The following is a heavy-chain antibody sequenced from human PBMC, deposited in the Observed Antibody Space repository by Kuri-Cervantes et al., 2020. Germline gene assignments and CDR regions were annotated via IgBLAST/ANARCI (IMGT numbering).Heavy chain of an antibody. CDR1: GYTFTGYY. J-gene: IGHJ4*02. D-gene: IGHD3-3*01. CDR3: ARDHGGKGRFLEWLTGDY. CDR2: INPNSGGT. Sequence: ASVKVSCKASGYTFTGYYMHWVRQAPGQGLEWMGWINPNSGGTNYAQKFQGRVTMTRDTSISTAYMELSRLRSDDTAVYYCARDHGGKGRFLEWLTGDYWGQGTLVTVSS. V-gene: IGHV1-2*02.